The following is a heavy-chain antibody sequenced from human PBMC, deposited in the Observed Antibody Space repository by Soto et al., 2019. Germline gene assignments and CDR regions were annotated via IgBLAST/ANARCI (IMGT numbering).Heavy chain of an antibody. Sequence: EVQLLDSGGGLVQPGGSLRLSCAASGFTFSSYAMSWVRQAPGKGLEWVSAISGSGGSTYYADSVKCRFTISRDNSKKTMYLQMNSLRAEDTAVYYCAKVFGIYYDSSGVLDVWGQGTTVTVSS. CDR3: AKVFGIYYDSSGVLDV. J-gene: IGHJ6*02. V-gene: IGHV3-23*01. CDR1: GFTFSSYA. D-gene: IGHD3-22*01. CDR2: ISGSGGST.